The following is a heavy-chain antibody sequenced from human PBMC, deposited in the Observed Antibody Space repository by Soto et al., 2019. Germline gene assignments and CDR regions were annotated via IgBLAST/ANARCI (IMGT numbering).Heavy chain of an antibody. CDR2: ISSSSTYI. D-gene: IGHD3-3*01. V-gene: IGHV3-21*01. CDR1: GFTFSSYS. J-gene: IGHJ4*02. Sequence: EVQLVESGGGLVKPGESLRLSCAASGFTFSSYSMNWVRQAPGKGLEWVSSISSSSTYIYYADSVKGRITLSRDNAKNSLYLQLNSLRAEDTAVYYCARAQRFLEWLVDYWGLGTLVTVSS. CDR3: ARAQRFLEWLVDY.